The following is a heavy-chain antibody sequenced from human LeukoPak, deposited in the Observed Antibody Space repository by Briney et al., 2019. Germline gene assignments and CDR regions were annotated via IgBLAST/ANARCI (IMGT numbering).Heavy chain of an antibody. CDR1: GGSISSSSYY. Sequence: SETLSLTCTVSGGSISSSSYYWGWIRQPPGKGLEWIGSIYYSGSTYYNPSLKSRVTISVDTSKNQFSLKLSSVTAADTAVYYCARVKQEYSSSWVDYYYYYMDVWGKGTTVTVSS. CDR2: IYYSGST. V-gene: IGHV4-39*01. D-gene: IGHD6-6*01. J-gene: IGHJ6*03. CDR3: ARVKQEYSSSWVDYYYYYMDV.